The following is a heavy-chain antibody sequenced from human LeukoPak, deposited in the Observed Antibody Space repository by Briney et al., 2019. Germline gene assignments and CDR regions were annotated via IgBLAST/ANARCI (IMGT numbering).Heavy chain of an antibody. D-gene: IGHD6-19*01. Sequence: GGSLRLSCAASGLTFGNYAMTWVRQAPGKGLEWVSGISGGGITTYYADSVKGRFTISRDNAKNSLYLQMNSLRAEDTALYYCARDQQKGSGWYTDLVDYWGQGTLVTVSS. CDR1: GLTFGNYA. J-gene: IGHJ4*02. CDR3: ARDQQKGSGWYTDLVDY. V-gene: IGHV3-23*01. CDR2: ISGGGITT.